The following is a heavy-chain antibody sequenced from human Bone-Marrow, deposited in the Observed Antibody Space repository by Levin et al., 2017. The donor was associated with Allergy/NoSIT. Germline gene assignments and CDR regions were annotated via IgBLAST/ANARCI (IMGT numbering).Heavy chain of an antibody. Sequence: PSETLSLTCTVSGGSIINYYWTWIRQAPGKGLEWIAFIYYTGKTAYSPSLQSRVTISVDTSKNQLSLTLRSLTAADTATYYCARTPPRLDTYNYYGMDVRGQGTSVTVSS. CDR1: GGSIINYY. V-gene: IGHV4-59*01. D-gene: IGHD5-12*01. J-gene: IGHJ6*02. CDR3: ARTPPRLDTYNYYGMDV. CDR2: IYYTGKT.